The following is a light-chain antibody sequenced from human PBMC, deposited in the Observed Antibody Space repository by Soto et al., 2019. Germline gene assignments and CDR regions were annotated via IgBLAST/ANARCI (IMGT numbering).Light chain of an antibody. J-gene: IGLJ2*01. CDR1: SSNIGSNS. Sequence: QSVLTQPPSASGTPGQRVTISCSGSSSNIGSNSVYWYKQLPGTAPKVLINDNDQRPSGVPDRFTGSKSGTSAFLAISGLRSEDEADYYCAAWDDSLSGVVFGGGTKLTVL. CDR3: AAWDDSLSGVV. V-gene: IGLV1-47*02. CDR2: DND.